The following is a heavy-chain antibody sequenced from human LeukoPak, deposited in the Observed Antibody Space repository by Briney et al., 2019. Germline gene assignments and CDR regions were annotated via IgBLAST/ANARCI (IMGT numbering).Heavy chain of an antibody. D-gene: IGHD5-12*01. Sequence: GSLRLSCAASGFTFSSYAMSWVRQAPGKGLEWVSAIGGSGGSTYYADSVKGRFTISRDNSKNTLYLQMNSLRAEDTAVYYCAKRPIPSRGYSGYDLRSSWYFDYWGQGTLVTVSS. J-gene: IGHJ4*02. CDR2: IGGSGGST. V-gene: IGHV3-23*01. CDR3: AKRPIPSRGYSGYDLRSSWYFDY. CDR1: GFTFSSYA.